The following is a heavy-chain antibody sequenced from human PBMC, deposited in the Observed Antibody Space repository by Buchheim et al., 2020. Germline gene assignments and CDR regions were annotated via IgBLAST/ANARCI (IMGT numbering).Heavy chain of an antibody. V-gene: IGHV3-7*01. Sequence: EVQLVESGGGLVQHGGSLRLSCAVSGFTFSRNWMSWVRQAPGKGLEWMAYITEDGSEKYYVYSVKGRFTISRDNAKKSLYLQMNSLRVEDTAVYYCARVHTSVFDFWGQGTL. CDR1: GFTFSRNW. J-gene: IGHJ4*02. D-gene: IGHD2-2*02. CDR2: ITEDGSEK. CDR3: ARVHTSVFDF.